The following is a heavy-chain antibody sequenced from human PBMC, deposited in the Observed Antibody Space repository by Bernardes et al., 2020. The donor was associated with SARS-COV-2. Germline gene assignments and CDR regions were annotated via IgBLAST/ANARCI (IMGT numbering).Heavy chain of an antibody. Sequence: SETLSLTCAVYGEAFSGYYWSWIRQSPGKGLEWIGEINQSGSTNYNPSLKSRVTLSVDTSKNQFSLNLRSLTAEDTAVYYCAKSPDSSGYYLYFDYWGQGTLVTVSS. CDR2: INQSGST. D-gene: IGHD3-22*01. J-gene: IGHJ4*02. CDR3: AKSPDSSGYYLYFDY. CDR1: GEAFSGYY. V-gene: IGHV4-34*01.